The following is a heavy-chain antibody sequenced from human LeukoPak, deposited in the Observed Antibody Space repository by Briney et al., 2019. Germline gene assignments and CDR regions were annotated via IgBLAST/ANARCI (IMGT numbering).Heavy chain of an antibody. V-gene: IGHV5-51*01. CDR3: ARHGAPLDYGDLYFFDF. J-gene: IGHJ4*02. D-gene: IGHD4-17*01. Sequence: GESLKISCKGSGYSFTSYWIGWVRQMPGKGLKWMGIFFPGDSNTRYSPSFQGQVTISVDKSISTAYLQWSSLKASDTAMYYCARHGAPLDYGDLYFFDFWGQGTLVTVSS. CDR2: FFPGDSNT. CDR1: GYSFTSYW.